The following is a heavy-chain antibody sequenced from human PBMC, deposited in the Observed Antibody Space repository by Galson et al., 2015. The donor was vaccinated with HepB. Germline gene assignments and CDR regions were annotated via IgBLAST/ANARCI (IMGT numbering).Heavy chain of an antibody. CDR1: GNTYTSYS. V-gene: IGHV1-46*04. D-gene: IGHD7-27*01. Sequence: SVQVSCKASGNTYTSYSIHWVRQAPGQGLEWMGVINPSGGTTTYAQKMQGRITVTTETSTSTVYMELSSLRSEDTAVYFCVRTWGYWGQGTLVTVSS. CDR2: INPSGGTT. CDR3: VRTWGY. J-gene: IGHJ4*02.